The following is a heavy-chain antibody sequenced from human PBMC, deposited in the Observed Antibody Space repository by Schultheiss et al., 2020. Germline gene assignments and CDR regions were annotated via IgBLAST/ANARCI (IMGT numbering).Heavy chain of an antibody. CDR3: ARDPDSSGYYSDY. CDR1: GYTFTSYA. D-gene: IGHD3-22*01. J-gene: IGHJ4*02. CDR2: INAGNGNT. Sequence: ASVKVSCKASGYTFTSYAMHWVRQAPGQRLEWMGWINAGNGNTKYSQKFQGRVTMTRDTSISTAYMELSSLTSEDTAVYYCARDPDSSGYYSDYWGQGTLVT. V-gene: IGHV1-3*01.